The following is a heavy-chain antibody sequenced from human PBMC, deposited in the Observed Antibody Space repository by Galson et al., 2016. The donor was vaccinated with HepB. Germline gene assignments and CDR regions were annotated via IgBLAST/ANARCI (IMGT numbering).Heavy chain of an antibody. D-gene: IGHD2-2*01. CDR2: IYHTGTS. Sequence: PAETLSLTCAVSGASISDSNWWTWVRQVPGKGLEWIGEIYHTGTSNNNPFLSSRFTLSVDKSRNQFSLNLTSVTAADTAVYYCARASIIPGARMIFDPWGQGTLVTVSS. CDR3: ARASIIPGARMIFDP. V-gene: IGHV4-4*02. J-gene: IGHJ5*02. CDR1: GASISDSNW.